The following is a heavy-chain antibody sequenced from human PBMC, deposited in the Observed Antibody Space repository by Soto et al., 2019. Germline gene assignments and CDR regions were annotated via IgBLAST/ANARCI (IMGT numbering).Heavy chain of an antibody. CDR3: ARERSSGWLDY. J-gene: IGHJ4*02. D-gene: IGHD6-19*01. V-gene: IGHV1-8*02. CDR1: GYTFISYD. CDR2: MNPNSGNP. Sequence: QVQLVQSGAEVKKPGASVKVSCKASGYTFISYDINWVRQATGQGLEWMGWMNPNSGNPGYAQKFQGRVTRTRNTSIGTAYMELSRLSSEDTAVYYCARERSSGWLDYWGQGTLVTVSS.